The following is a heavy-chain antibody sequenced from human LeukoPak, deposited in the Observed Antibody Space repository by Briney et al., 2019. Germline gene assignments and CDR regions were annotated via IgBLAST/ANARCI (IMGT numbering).Heavy chain of an antibody. V-gene: IGHV3-43*02. D-gene: IGHD3-3*01. CDR2: ISGDGGST. CDR1: GFTFDDYA. J-gene: IGHJ4*02. Sequence: GGSLRLSCAASGFTFDDYAMHWVRQAPGKGLEWVSLISGDGGSTYYADSVKGRFTISRDNSKNSLYLQMNSLRTEDTVLYYCAKDMFLEWSSPDYWGQGTLVTVSS. CDR3: AKDMFLEWSSPDY.